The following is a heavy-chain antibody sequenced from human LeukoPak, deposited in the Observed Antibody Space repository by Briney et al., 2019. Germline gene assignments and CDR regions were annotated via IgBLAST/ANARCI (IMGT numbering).Heavy chain of an antibody. J-gene: IGHJ5*02. CDR1: GFTFATFA. D-gene: IGHD5-24*01. Sequence: GGSLRLSCAASGFTFATFAMCWVRQAPGKGLEWVSGMVGSGESYYAGSVKGRFTMSRDNSKTTVYLQMNSLRVEDTAIYYCAKDLHYNDGRWEFDPWGQGTLVTVSS. V-gene: IGHV3-23*01. CDR3: AKDLHYNDGRWEFDP. CDR2: MVGSGES.